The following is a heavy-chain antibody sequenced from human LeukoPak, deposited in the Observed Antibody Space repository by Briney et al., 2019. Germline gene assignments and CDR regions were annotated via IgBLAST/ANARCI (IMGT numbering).Heavy chain of an antibody. CDR1: GFSFRSYW. D-gene: IGHD6-13*01. CDR2: INTDGTNT. V-gene: IGHV3-74*01. J-gene: IGHJ4*02. CDR3: AKDRIAAAGTTRSFGY. Sequence: GGSLRLSCAASGFSFRSYWMHWVRQAPGKGLVWVSRINTDGTNTGYADSVKGRFTISRDNSKNTLYLQMNSLRAEDTAVYYCAKDRIAAAGTTRSFGYWGQGTLVTVSS.